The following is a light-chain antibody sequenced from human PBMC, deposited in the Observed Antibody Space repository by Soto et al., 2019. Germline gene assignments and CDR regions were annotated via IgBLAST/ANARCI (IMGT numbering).Light chain of an antibody. CDR1: NIGSKS. Sequence: SYELTQPPSVSVAPGKTARITCGGNNIGSKSVHWYQQKPGQAPVLVIYYDSDRPSGIPERFSGSNSGNTATLTIIRVEAGDEADYYCQVWDSSSDPGVFGGGTKVTVL. J-gene: IGLJ3*02. CDR3: QVWDSSSDPGV. CDR2: YDS. V-gene: IGLV3-21*04.